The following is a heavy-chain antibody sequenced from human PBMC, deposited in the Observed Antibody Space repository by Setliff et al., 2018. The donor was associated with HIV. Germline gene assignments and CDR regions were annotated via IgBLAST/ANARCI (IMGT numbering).Heavy chain of an antibody. J-gene: IGHJ4*02. CDR3: ARVADRNYDFWSAYEY. CDR1: ADIFNAYY. D-gene: IGHD3-3*01. Sequence: ASVKVSCKASADIFNAYYIHWVRQAPGQGLEWMGWITPNGDDTNYPQKFEGRVTLTRETSIATAYMELRSLTSDDTAVYYCARVADRNYDFWSAYEYWGQGTLVTSPQ. CDR2: ITPNGDDT. V-gene: IGHV1-2*02.